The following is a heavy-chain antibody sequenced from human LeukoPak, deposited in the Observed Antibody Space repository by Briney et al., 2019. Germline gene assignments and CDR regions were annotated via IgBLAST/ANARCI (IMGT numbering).Heavy chain of an antibody. CDR2: ISGSGGST. CDR1: GFTFSSYA. D-gene: IGHD3-3*01. Sequence: GGSLRLSCAASGFTFSSYAMSWVRQAPGKGLEWVSTISGSGGSTYYADSVKGRFTISRDNSKNTLYLQMNSLRAEDTAVYYCAKGITIFGVVYSGPFDYWGQGTLVTVSS. CDR3: AKGITIFGVVYSGPFDY. J-gene: IGHJ4*02. V-gene: IGHV3-23*01.